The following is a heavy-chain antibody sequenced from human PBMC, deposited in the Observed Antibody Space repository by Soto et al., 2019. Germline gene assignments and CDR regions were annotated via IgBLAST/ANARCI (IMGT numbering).Heavy chain of an antibody. D-gene: IGHD6-19*01. CDR3: ARDSVAVAGIT. J-gene: IGHJ5*02. Sequence: ASVKVSCKVSGYTLTELSMHWVRQAPGKGLEWMGGFDPEDGETIYAQKFQGRVTMTADKSTSTAYMELSSLRSEDTAVHYCARDSVAVAGITWGQGTLVTVSS. V-gene: IGHV1-24*01. CDR1: GYTLTELS. CDR2: FDPEDGET.